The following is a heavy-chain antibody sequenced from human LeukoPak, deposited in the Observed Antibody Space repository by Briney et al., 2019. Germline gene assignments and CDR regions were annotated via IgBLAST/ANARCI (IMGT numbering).Heavy chain of an antibody. V-gene: IGHV4-59*01. CDR2: FYYIWST. CDR1: GRSFSTYY. J-gene: IGHJ4*02. Sequence: SETLSLTCTVTGRSFSTYYWSWIRQPPGEGLDWIGHFYYIWSTNYNPSLKRRVTISVDTSRNQFSLKLTSVTAADTAVYYCARGQGGNYYLNHFDYWGQGALVTVSS. CDR3: ARGQGGNYYLNHFDY. D-gene: IGHD1-26*01.